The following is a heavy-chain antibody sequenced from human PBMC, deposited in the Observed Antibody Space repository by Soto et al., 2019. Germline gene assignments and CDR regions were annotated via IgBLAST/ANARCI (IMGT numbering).Heavy chain of an antibody. CDR2: IYHSGST. V-gene: IGHV4-30-2*01. D-gene: IGHD4-17*01. J-gene: IGHJ4*02. CDR3: ARVRTVTNYIDY. CDR1: GGSISSGGYS. Sequence: PSETLSLTCAVSGGSISSGGYSWSWIRQPPGKGLEWIGYIYHSGSTYYNPSLKSRVTISVDRSKNQVSLKLSSVTAADTAVYYCARVRTVTNYIDYWGQGTMVTVSS.